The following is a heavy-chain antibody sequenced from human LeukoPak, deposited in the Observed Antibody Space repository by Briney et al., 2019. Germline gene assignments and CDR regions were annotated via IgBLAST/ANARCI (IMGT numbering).Heavy chain of an antibody. V-gene: IGHV4-59*01. D-gene: IGHD5-24*01. J-gene: IGHJ3*02. CDR2: IYYSGST. CDR3: ARGRWLPNAFDI. Sequence: SETLSLTCTASGGSISSYYWSWIRQPPGKGLEWIGYIYYSGSTNYNPSLKSRVTISVDTSKNQFSLKLKSVTAADTAVYFCARGRWLPNAFDIWGQGTMVTVFS. CDR1: GGSISSYY.